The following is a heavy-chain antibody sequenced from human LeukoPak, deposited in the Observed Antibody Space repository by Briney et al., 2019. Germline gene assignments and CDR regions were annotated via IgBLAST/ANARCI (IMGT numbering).Heavy chain of an antibody. D-gene: IGHD3-22*01. CDR2: ISSSSSTI. CDR3: ARSKYYYDSSGYFTYYFDY. Sequence: PGGSLRLSCAASGFTFSSYSMNWVRQAPGKGLEWVSYISSSSSTIYYADSVKGRFTISRDNAKNSLYLQMNSLRAEDTAVYYCARSKYYYDSSGYFTYYFDYWGQGTLVTVSS. J-gene: IGHJ4*02. V-gene: IGHV3-48*01. CDR1: GFTFSSYS.